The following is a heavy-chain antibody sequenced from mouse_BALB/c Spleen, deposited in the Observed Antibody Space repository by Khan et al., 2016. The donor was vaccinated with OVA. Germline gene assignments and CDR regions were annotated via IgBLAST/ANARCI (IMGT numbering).Heavy chain of an antibody. V-gene: IGHV5-12-2*01. D-gene: IGHD2-1*01. Sequence: EVELVESGGGLVQPGGSLKLSCAASGFTFSSYIMSWVRQTPEKRLEWVAYISNGGGSTYYPDTVKGRFTISSDNAKNTLYLQMSSLKSEDTAMYYCARHGNYVSFDYWGQGTTLTVSS. CDR2: ISNGGGST. CDR3: ARHGNYVSFDY. CDR1: GFTFSSYI. J-gene: IGHJ2*01.